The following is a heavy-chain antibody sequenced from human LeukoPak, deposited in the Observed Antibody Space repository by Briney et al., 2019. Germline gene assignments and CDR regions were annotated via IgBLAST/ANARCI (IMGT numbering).Heavy chain of an antibody. D-gene: IGHD6-19*01. Sequence: GGSLRLSCAASGFTFSSYAMSWVRQAPGKGLEWVLAISGSGGSTYYADSVKGRFTISRDNSKNTLYLQMNSLRAEDTAVYYCAKGGGWSRRYFDYWGQGTLVTASS. V-gene: IGHV3-23*01. CDR3: AKGGGWSRRYFDY. CDR1: GFTFSSYA. J-gene: IGHJ4*02. CDR2: ISGSGGST.